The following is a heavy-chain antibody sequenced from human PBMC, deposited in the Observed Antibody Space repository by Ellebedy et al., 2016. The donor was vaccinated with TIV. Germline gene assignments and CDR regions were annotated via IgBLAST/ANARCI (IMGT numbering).Heavy chain of an antibody. CDR2: IYHSGST. J-gene: IGHJ6*04. CDR1: GGSISSGGYS. CDR3: ARGSSMDV. Sequence: SETLSLXCAVSGGSISSGGYSWSWIRQPPGKGLEWIGYIYHSGSTNYNPSLKSRVTISVDTSKNQFSLKLSSVTAADTAVYYCARGSSMDVWGKGTTVTVSS. V-gene: IGHV4-30-2*01.